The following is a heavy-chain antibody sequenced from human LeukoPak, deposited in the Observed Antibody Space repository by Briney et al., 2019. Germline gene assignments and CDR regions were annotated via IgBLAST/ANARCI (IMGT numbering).Heavy chain of an antibody. J-gene: IGHJ6*03. CDR3: AREAYRRKAAAGIPHYYYYMDV. Sequence: GGSLRLSCAASGFTFSSYSMNWVRQAPGKGLEWGSSTSSSSSYIYYADSVKGRFTLSRDNAKNSLYLQMNSLRAEDTAVYYCAREAYRRKAAAGIPHYYYYMDVWGKGTTVTVSS. D-gene: IGHD6-13*01. V-gene: IGHV3-21*01. CDR2: TSSSSSYI. CDR1: GFTFSSYS.